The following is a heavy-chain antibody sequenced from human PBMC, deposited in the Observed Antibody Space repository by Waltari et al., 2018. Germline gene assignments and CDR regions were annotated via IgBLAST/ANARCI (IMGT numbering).Heavy chain of an antibody. J-gene: IGHJ5*02. CDR1: GYTFTSYY. CDR3: ARMASSGYYNWCDP. Sequence: QVQLVQSGAEVKKPGASVKVSCKASGYTFTSYYMHWVRQAPGQGLEWMGKINPGGGSTSYAQKFKGRVTKTRDTSTSTVYMELSSLRSEDTAVYYCARMASSGYYNWCDPGGQGTLVTVSS. D-gene: IGHD3-22*01. V-gene: IGHV1-46*01. CDR2: INPGGGST.